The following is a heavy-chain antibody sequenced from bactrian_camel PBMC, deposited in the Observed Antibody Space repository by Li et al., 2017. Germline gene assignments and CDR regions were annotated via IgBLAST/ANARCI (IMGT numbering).Heavy chain of an antibody. J-gene: IGHJ6*01. CDR2: INSAGRST. V-gene: IGHV3S40*01. CDR1: GFTFNSFR. D-gene: IGHD7*01. CDR3: MAVSGY. Sequence: VQLVESGGDLVQPGGSLRPSCVTSGFTFNSFRMSWVRQVPGKGLEWVSSINSAGRSTYHADSVKGRFTISRDNAKVTLYLQMNSLKPDDTAVYFCMAVSGYWGQGTQ.